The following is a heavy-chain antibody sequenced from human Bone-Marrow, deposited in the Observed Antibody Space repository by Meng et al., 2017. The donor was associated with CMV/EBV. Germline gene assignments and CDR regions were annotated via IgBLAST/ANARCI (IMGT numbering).Heavy chain of an antibody. CDR1: GYSISSGYY. Sequence: LRLSCTVSGYSISSGYYWGWIRQPPGKGMEWIGIIYHRGSTYYNPSLKSRVSISVDTFKNQLSLKMSYVTAADTAVYYCARDPAYYYGSGSYPFWYFDLWGRGTLVTVSS. V-gene: IGHV4-38-2*02. CDR3: ARDPAYYYGSGSYPFWYFDL. J-gene: IGHJ2*01. CDR2: IYHRGST. D-gene: IGHD3-10*01.